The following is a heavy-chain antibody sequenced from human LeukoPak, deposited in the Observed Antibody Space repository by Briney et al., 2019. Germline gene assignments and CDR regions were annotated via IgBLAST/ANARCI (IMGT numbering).Heavy chain of an antibody. CDR1: GYTLTELS. J-gene: IGHJ1*01. V-gene: IGHV1-24*01. CDR3: ARPTYDSSDYEYFQH. D-gene: IGHD3-22*01. Sequence: GASVKVSCKVSGYTLTELSMHWVRQAPGKGLEWMVRVDPEDGDTIYAQKFQGRVTMTRDTSISTAYMELSRLRSDDTAVYYCARPTYDSSDYEYFQHWGQGTLVTVSS. CDR2: VDPEDGDT.